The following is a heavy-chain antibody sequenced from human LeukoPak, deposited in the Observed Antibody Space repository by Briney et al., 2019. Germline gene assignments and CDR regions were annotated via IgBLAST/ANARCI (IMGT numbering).Heavy chain of an antibody. CDR3: ARVAVAGGANDY. Sequence: GGSLRLSCAASGFTVISNYMSWVRQAPGKGLEWVSVIYSGGSTYYADSVKGRVTISRDNSKNTLYLQMNSLRAEDTAVYYVARVAVAGGANDYWGQGTLVTVSS. CDR1: GFTVISNY. V-gene: IGHV3-53*01. CDR2: IYSGGST. D-gene: IGHD6-19*01. J-gene: IGHJ4*02.